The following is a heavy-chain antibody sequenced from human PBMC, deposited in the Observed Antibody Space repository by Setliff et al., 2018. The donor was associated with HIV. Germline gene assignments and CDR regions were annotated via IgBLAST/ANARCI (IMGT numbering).Heavy chain of an antibody. CDR1: GGTFSSYV. CDR3: ARSSYYDVNSPFDY. V-gene: IGHV1-69*10. Sequence: SVKVSCKASGGTFSSYVIHWVRQAPGQGLEWMGGAIPMLGIANHVHKFQGRVTITADKSTSTAYMELNSLRSEDTAVYYCARSSYYDVNSPFDYWGQGTRVTVSS. J-gene: IGHJ4*02. CDR2: AIPMLGIA. D-gene: IGHD3-16*01.